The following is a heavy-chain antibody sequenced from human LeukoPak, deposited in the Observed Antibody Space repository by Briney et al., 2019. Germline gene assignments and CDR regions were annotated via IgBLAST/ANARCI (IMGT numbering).Heavy chain of an antibody. CDR3: AREGGGTTVPAFDI. Sequence: SETLSLTCTVSGGSINNYYWSWIRQPAGKGLEWIGRIYTSGSTNYNPSLKSRVTMSVDTSKNQFSLKLSSVTAADTAVYYCAREGGGTTVPAFDIWGQGTMVTVSS. CDR1: GGSINNYY. J-gene: IGHJ3*02. CDR2: IYTSGST. D-gene: IGHD1-7*01. V-gene: IGHV4-4*07.